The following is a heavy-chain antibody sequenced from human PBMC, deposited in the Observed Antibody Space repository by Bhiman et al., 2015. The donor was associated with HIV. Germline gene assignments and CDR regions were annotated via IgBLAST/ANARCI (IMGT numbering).Heavy chain of an antibody. CDR2: TSYDGTDT. D-gene: IGHD2-2*01. Sequence: QMQLVESGGGVVQPGRSLRLSCAASGFTFSSYTMHWVRQAPGKGLEWVSMTSYDGTDTYYADSAKGRFTISRDNSKNTLYLEMSRLTTDDTAIYYCAKTGYCSSATCFDAFDLWGQGTVVTVSS. CDR3: AKTGYCSSATCFDAFDL. J-gene: IGHJ3*01. V-gene: IGHV3-30-3*02. CDR1: GFTFSSYT.